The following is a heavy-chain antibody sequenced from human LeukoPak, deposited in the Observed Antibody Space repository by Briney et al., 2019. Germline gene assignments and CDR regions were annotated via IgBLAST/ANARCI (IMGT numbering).Heavy chain of an antibody. CDR2: IKPKTDGGTT. CDR3: TTGVEMPTSFDC. Sequence: GGSLRLSCAAPGFSFSNAWMTWVRQAPGKGLEWVGRIKPKTDGGTTDYAAPVKGRFTISRDDSKNTLFLQMNSLKTEDTAVYYCTTGVEMPTSFDCWGQGTLVTVSS. J-gene: IGHJ4*02. D-gene: IGHD5-24*01. CDR1: GFSFSNAW. V-gene: IGHV3-15*01.